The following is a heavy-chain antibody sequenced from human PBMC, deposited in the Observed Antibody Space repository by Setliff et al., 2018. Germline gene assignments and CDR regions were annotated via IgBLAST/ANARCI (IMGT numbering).Heavy chain of an antibody. Sequence: SETLSLTCTVSGGSISSSSYYWGWIRQPPGKGLEWIGSKSRVTISVDTSKNQFSLKLSSVTAADTAVYYCALSPSWFGELFAWFDPWGQGTLVT. CDR1: GGSISSSSYY. V-gene: IGHV4-39*01. CDR3: ALSPSWFGELFAWFDP. D-gene: IGHD3-10*01. J-gene: IGHJ5*02.